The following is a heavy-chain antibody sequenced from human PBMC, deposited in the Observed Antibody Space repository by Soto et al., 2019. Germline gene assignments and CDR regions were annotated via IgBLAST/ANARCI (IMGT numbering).Heavy chain of an antibody. Sequence: SETLSLTCTVSGGAISGYYWTWIRQPPGKGLEWIGYIYKDSSTKYNPTHKSRDTISVDTTKNQFSQKLTSVTTADTAEYYCAKSTFSSGWYYHFDSWGQGTLVTVSS. CDR3: AKSTFSSGWYYHFDS. J-gene: IGHJ4*02. CDR1: GGAISGYY. D-gene: IGHD6-19*01. V-gene: IGHV4-59*01. CDR2: IYKDSST.